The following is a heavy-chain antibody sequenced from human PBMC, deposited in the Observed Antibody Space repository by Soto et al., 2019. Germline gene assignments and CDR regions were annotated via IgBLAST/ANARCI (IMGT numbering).Heavy chain of an antibody. J-gene: IGHJ6*02. V-gene: IGHV1-46*01. D-gene: IGHD3-3*01. CDR1: GFSFSDYF. CDR3: ARDPHSHSSTIFGVPPPYYYYDGMDV. CDR2: INPRGDRT. Sequence: ASVKVSCKASGFSFSDYFMHWVRQAPGQGLEWMGIINPRGDRTDYAQKYRGGVTITRDTSTSTVYMDLSSLRYEGTPVYYCARDPHSHSSTIFGVPPPYYYYDGMDVWGQGTTVTVSS.